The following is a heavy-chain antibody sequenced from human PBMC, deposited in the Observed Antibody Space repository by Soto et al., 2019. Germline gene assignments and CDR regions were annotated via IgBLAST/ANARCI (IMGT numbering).Heavy chain of an antibody. J-gene: IGHJ6*02. CDR1: GFTFTDHY. CDR2: TKNKPNNYTT. Sequence: GGSLRLSCLASGFTFTDHYMDWVRQAPGTGLEWIARTKNKPNNYTTTYAASVKGRFTISRDDSESSLYLQMNNLKTEDTAVYYCAREIRRDYYYYYPLDVWGQGTTVTVSS. V-gene: IGHV3-72*01. CDR3: AREIRRDYYYYYPLDV.